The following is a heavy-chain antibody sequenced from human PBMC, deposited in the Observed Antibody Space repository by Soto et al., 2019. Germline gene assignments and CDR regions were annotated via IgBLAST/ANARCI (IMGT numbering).Heavy chain of an antibody. D-gene: IGHD3-22*01. J-gene: IGHJ4*02. Sequence: SETLSLTYTVSGGSISSYYWSWIRQPPGKGLEWIGYIYYSGSTNYNPSLKSRVTISVDTSKNQFSLKLSSVTAADTAVYYCARGDDSSGLGPYFDYWGQGTLVTVSS. CDR3: ARGDDSSGLGPYFDY. CDR1: GGSISSYY. V-gene: IGHV4-59*01. CDR2: IYYSGST.